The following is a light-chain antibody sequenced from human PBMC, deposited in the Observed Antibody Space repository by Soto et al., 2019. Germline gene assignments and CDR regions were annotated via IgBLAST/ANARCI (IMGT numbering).Light chain of an antibody. J-gene: IGKJ3*01. CDR2: DAS. Sequence: DIQMTQSPSTLSASVGDRVTITCRASQGISRSLAWYQQKPGKAPNLLIYDASSLESGVPSRFSGSGFGTEFTHTISSLQPDDFATYYCQQYNSYLLTFGPGTTVDIK. CDR1: QGISRS. V-gene: IGKV1-5*01. CDR3: QQYNSYLLT.